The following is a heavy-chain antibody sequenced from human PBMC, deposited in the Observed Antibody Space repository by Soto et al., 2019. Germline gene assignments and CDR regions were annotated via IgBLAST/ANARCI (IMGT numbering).Heavy chain of an antibody. Sequence: QTLSLACAISGYSVSSNSAAWNLIRQSPSRGLEWLGRTYYRSKWYNDYAVSVKSRITINPDTSKNQFSLQLNSVTPEDTAVYYCARGGYCSSTSCYWGSGMDVWGQGTTVTVSS. D-gene: IGHD2-2*01. V-gene: IGHV6-1*01. CDR1: GYSVSSNSAA. CDR3: ARGGYCSSTSCYWGSGMDV. CDR2: TYYRSKWYN. J-gene: IGHJ6*02.